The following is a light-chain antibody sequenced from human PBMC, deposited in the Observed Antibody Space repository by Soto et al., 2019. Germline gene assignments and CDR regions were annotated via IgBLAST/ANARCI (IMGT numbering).Light chain of an antibody. CDR1: QKLLYSSKNKNY. CDR3: QQYRSPPLT. CDR2: WAS. V-gene: IGKV4-1*01. J-gene: IGKJ4*01. Sequence: DIVMTQSPDSLAVSLGERATINCKSSQKLLYSSKNKNYLAWYQQKPGQPPKLLIYWASTRESGVPDRFSGSGSGTDFTLTISSLQAEDVALYYCQQYRSPPLTFGGGTKVEIK.